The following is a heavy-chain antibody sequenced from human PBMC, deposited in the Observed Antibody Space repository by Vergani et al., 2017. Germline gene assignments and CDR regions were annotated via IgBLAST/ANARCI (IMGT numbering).Heavy chain of an antibody. J-gene: IGHJ4*02. Sequence: QVQLQESGPGLVKPSQTLSLTCSVSGDSISSGVYYWNWILQHPGKGLEWIGYIYSTGSTHHNPSLRRRINMSVETSKNQFSLKLNSVTAADTAMYYCARMGGYDEGDAFRIGYFDSWGPGILVTVSS. CDR3: ARMGGYDEGDAFRIGYFDS. D-gene: IGHD3-22*01. V-gene: IGHV4-31*03. CDR2: IYSTGST. CDR1: GDSISSGVYY.